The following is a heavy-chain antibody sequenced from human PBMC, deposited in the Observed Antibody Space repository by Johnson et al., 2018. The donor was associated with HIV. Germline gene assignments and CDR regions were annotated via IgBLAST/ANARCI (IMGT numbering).Heavy chain of an antibody. CDR2: ISYDGSNK. CDR3: SSVVEAARVPLHDAFDI. CDR1: GFTFSSYA. Sequence: QVYLVESGGGVVQPGRSLRLSCAASGFTFSSYAMHWVRQAPGKGLEWVAVISYDGSNKYYADSVKGRFTISRDNSKNTLYLQMNSLRAEDTALFYCSSVVEAARVPLHDAFDIWGQGTVVTVSS. J-gene: IGHJ3*02. V-gene: IGHV3-30*04. D-gene: IGHD6-6*01.